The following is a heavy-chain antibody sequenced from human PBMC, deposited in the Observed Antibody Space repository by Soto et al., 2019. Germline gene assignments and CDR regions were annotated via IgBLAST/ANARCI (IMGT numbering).Heavy chain of an antibody. D-gene: IGHD4-17*01. V-gene: IGHV4-30-2*01. Sequence: SETLSLTCAVSGGSISSGGYSWSWIRQPPGKGLEWIGYIYHSGSTYYNPSLKSRVTISVDRSKNQFSLKLSSVTAADTAVYYCARDSAYGGNSRVGAFDIWGQGTMVTVS. CDR1: GGSISSGGYS. CDR2: IYHSGST. CDR3: ARDSAYGGNSRVGAFDI. J-gene: IGHJ3*02.